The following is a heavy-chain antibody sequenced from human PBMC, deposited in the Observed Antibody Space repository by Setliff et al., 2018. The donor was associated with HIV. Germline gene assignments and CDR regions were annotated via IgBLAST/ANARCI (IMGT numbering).Heavy chain of an antibody. Sequence: RSSVKVSCKASGYTFTRYDINWVRQATGQGLEWMGWMNPNNGNTGYAQKFQGRVTMTRNTSISTAYMELSSLRSEDTAVYYCAREGNFWRVFDPWGQGTLVTVSS. J-gene: IGHJ5*02. CDR2: MNPNNGNT. CDR1: GYTFTRYD. CDR3: AREGNFWRVFDP. D-gene: IGHD3-3*01. V-gene: IGHV1-8*01.